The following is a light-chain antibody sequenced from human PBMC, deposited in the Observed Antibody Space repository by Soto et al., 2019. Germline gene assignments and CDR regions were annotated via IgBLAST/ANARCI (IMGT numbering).Light chain of an antibody. V-gene: IGLV1-44*01. J-gene: IGLJ1*01. CDR2: SDN. CDR1: DSNVGSNT. Sequence: QAVVTQPPSASGTPGQRVTISCSGSDSNVGSNTVNWYQHLPGTAPKLLIYSDNQRPSGVPDRFSGSKSGTSASLAISGLQSDDEADYYCAAWDDSLSGQVFGTGTKVTVL. CDR3: AAWDDSLSGQV.